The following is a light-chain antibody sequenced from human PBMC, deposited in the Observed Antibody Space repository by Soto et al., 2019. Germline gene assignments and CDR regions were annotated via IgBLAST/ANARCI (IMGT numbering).Light chain of an antibody. CDR2: LGS. CDR1: QSLLHSNGYNY. CDR3: MQALQTQLT. V-gene: IGKV2-28*01. Sequence: DIVMTQSPLSLPVTPGEPASISCRSSQSLLHSNGYNYLDWYLQKPGQSPQLLIYLGSNRASGVLDRFSGSGSGTDFTLKISRVEAEDVGVYYCMQALQTQLTFGGGTKVDIK. J-gene: IGKJ4*01.